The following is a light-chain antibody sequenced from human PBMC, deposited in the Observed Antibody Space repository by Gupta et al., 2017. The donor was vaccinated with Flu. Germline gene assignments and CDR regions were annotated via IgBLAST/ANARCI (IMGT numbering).Light chain of an antibody. Sequence: DIQMTQSPSSLSASVGDRVTITCRASQGISNYLAWYQQKPGKVPKLLIYAASTWQAGVPSRFSGSGSGKDLTLTISSRQPEDVAPYYSHKDNSAPLFTFGHGTKVDIK. CDR2: AAS. J-gene: IGKJ3*01. V-gene: IGKV1-27*01. CDR1: QGISNY. CDR3: HKDNSAPLFT.